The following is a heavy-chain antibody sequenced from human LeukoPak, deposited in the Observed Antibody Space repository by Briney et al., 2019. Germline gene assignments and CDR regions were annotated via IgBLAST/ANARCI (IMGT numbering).Heavy chain of an antibody. V-gene: IGHV3-43*01. CDR1: GFNFYRYT. J-gene: IGHJ4*02. D-gene: IGHD3-10*02. CDR3: AKELDTMFFDY. Sequence: QPGGSLRLSCATSGFNFYRYTIHWVRQAPGKGLEWVSLAGWAGGTTFYSDSVRGRFTISRDSGRKSVYLQMNSLTTDDTALYFCAKELDTMFFDYWGQGALVTVSS. CDR2: AGWAGGTT.